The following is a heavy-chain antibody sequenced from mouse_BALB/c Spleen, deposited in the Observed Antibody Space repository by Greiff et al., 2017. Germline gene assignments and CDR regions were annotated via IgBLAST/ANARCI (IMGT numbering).Heavy chain of an antibody. CDR2: ISSGGST. CDR1: GFTFSSYA. Sequence: EVKLVESGGGLVKPGGSLKLSCAASGFTFSSYAMSWVRQTPEKRLEWVASISSGGSTYYPDSVKGRFTISRDNARNILYLQMSSLRSEDTAMYYCARGHKITTGAMDYWGQGTSVTVSS. J-gene: IGHJ4*01. D-gene: IGHD2-4*01. CDR3: ARGHKITTGAMDY. V-gene: IGHV5-6-5*01.